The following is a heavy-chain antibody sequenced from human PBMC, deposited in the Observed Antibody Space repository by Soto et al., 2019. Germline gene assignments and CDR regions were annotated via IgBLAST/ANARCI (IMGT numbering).Heavy chain of an antibody. J-gene: IGHJ6*02. V-gene: IGHV4-30-2*01. Sequence: SETLSLTCAVSGGSISSGGYSLSWIRQPPGKGLEWIGNIYDSGNTYYNPSLKSRVSISLDRSKNQFSLKLSSVTAADTAVYFCARLDGDYDGNGYYRRGMDVWGRGTTVTVSS. CDR2: IYDSGNT. CDR1: GGSISSGGYS. D-gene: IGHD3-22*01. CDR3: ARLDGDYDGNGYYRRGMDV.